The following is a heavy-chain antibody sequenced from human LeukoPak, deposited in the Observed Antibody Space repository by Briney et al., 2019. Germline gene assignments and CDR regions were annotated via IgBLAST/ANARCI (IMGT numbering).Heavy chain of an antibody. Sequence: GGSLRLSCAASGFTLSSFEMHWVRQAPGKGLEWVSYISESGRDKYYADSVRGRFTISRDNAKNLLYLQMNSLRADDTAVYYCARDESSTRYNWFDPWGQGTLVTVSS. J-gene: IGHJ5*02. CDR2: ISESGRDK. V-gene: IGHV3-48*03. D-gene: IGHD2-2*01. CDR1: GFTLSSFE. CDR3: ARDESSTRYNWFDP.